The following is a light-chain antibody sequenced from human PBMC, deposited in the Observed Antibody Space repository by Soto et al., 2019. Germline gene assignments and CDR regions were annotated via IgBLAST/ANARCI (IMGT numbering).Light chain of an antibody. CDR2: GAS. Sequence: EIVLTQSPGTLSLSPWERATLSCRASQSVSNNYLAWYQQKPGQAPRLLIYGASNRATGIPDRFSGSGSGTDFTLTISRLEPEDFAVYYCQQYGSSPPITFGQGTRLEIK. J-gene: IGKJ5*01. CDR3: QQYGSSPPIT. CDR1: QSVSNNY. V-gene: IGKV3-20*01.